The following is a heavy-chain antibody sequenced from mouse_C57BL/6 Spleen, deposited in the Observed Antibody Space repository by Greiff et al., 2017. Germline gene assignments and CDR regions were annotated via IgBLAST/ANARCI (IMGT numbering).Heavy chain of an antibody. CDR2: ISYDGSN. Sequence: DVQLQESGPGLVKPSQSLSLTCSVTGYSITSGYYWNWIRQFPGNKLEWMGYISYDGSNNYNPSLKNRISITRDTSKNQFFLKLNSVTTEDTATYYCAREGGYYYYGTPFAYWGQGTLVTVSA. J-gene: IGHJ3*01. D-gene: IGHD1-1*01. CDR3: AREGGYYYYGTPFAY. V-gene: IGHV3-6*01. CDR1: GYSITSGYY.